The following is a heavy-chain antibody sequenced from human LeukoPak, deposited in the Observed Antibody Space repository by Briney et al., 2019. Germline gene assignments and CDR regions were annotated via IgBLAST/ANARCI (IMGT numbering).Heavy chain of an antibody. V-gene: IGHV3-23*01. J-gene: IGHJ4*02. CDR2: ISGSGGST. Sequence: GGPLRLSCAASGCTFSSYAMSWVRQAPGKGLEWVSAISGSGGSTYYADSVKGRFTISRGNSKNTLYLQMNSLRAEDTAVYYCAKSYYDSSGYYYFDYWGQGTLVTVSS. D-gene: IGHD3-22*01. CDR3: AKSYYDSSGYYYFDY. CDR1: GCTFSSYA.